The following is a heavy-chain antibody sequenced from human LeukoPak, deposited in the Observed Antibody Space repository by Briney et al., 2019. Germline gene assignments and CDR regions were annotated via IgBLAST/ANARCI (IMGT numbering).Heavy chain of an antibody. V-gene: IGHV3-21*01. Sequence: GGSLRLSCAGSGFTFSSYSMKWVRQAPGKGLEWVSFISSSSSYIYYADSLKGRFTISRDNAKNSLYLQMNSLRAEDTAVYYCARGTMFPYYFDYWGQGTLVTVSS. D-gene: IGHD3-10*02. J-gene: IGHJ4*02. CDR3: ARGTMFPYYFDY. CDR1: GFTFSSYS. CDR2: ISSSSSYI.